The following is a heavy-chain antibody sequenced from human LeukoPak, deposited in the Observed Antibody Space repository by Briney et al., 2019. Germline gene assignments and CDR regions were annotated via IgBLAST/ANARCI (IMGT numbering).Heavy chain of an antibody. CDR1: GGSISSGGYS. CDR3: ARVSDMKDAFDI. V-gene: IGHV4-30-2*01. Sequence: PSETLSLTCTVSGGSISSGGYSWSWIRQPPGKGLEWIGYIYHSGSTYYNPSLKSRVTISVDRSKNQFSLKLSSVTAADTAVYYCARVSDMKDAFDIWGQGTMVTVSS. D-gene: IGHD3-9*01. J-gene: IGHJ3*02. CDR2: IYHSGST.